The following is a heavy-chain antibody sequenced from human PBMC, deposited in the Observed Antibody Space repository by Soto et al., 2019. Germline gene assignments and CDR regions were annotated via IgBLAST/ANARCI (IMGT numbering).Heavy chain of an antibody. J-gene: IGHJ4*02. D-gene: IGHD2-2*01. CDR1: GGTFSSYT. V-gene: IGHV1-69*02. CDR2: IIPILGIA. CDR3: ARHFLGYCSSTGCHFDY. Sequence: QVQLVQSGAEVKKPGSSVKVSCKASGGTFSSYTISWVRQAPGQGLEWMGRIIPILGIANYAQKFQGRVTITADKSTSTAYMELSSLRSEDTAVYYCARHFLGYCSSTGCHFDYWGQGTLVTVSS.